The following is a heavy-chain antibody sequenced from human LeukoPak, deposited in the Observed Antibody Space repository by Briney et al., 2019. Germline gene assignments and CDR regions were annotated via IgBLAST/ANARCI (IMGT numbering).Heavy chain of an antibody. V-gene: IGHV4-59*01. CDR1: GGSITTYY. Sequence: SETLSLTCTVSGGSITTYYWSWIRQPPGKGLEFIGYIYYSGSTSYNPSLKSRVTISVDTSKNQFSLKLSSVTAADTAVYYCARTYGDYRFDYWGQGTLVTVSS. D-gene: IGHD4-17*01. CDR2: IYYSGST. CDR3: ARTYGDYRFDY. J-gene: IGHJ4*02.